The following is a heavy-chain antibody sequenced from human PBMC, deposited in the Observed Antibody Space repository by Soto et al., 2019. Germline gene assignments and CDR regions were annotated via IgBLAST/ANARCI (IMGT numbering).Heavy chain of an antibody. V-gene: IGHV4-34*02. CDR2: INHSGNT. J-gene: IGHJ5*02. CDR1: GGSFNDYY. D-gene: IGHD3-10*01. Sequence: QVQLQQWGAGLLRPSETLSLTCAVYGGSFNDYYWTWIRQSPGTGLEWIGEINHSGNTNYNPSLKSRVTISVDTFKNQFSLDLSAVTAADTAVYYCARALANYYDPGTYPPAGRSRFDPWGQGTLVTVSS. CDR3: ARALANYYDPGTYPPAGRSRFDP.